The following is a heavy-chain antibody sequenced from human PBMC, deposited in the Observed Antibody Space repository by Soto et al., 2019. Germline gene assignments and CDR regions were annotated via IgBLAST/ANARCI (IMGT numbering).Heavy chain of an antibody. V-gene: IGHV3-74*01. J-gene: IGHJ5*02. CDR1: GFTCSRYW. CDR3: VRGKDQYNTLTYSYYDQ. Sequence: EVQLVESGGGLVQPGGSLRLSCAASGFTCSRYWMHWVRQAPGEGLMWVSRIKSDGSMTSYADSVQGRFTISRDNAKNTVYLHMNSLRADATARYYCVRGKDQYNTLTYSYYDQWGQGTLVTVSS. CDR2: IKSDGSMT. D-gene: IGHD4-4*01.